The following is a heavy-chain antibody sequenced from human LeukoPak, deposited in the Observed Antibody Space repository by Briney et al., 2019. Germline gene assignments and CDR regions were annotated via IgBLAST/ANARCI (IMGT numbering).Heavy chain of an antibody. CDR1: RFTFSNYG. V-gene: IGHV3-30*18. Sequence: QSGGSLRLSCTAWRFTFSNYGMQWVRQAPGKGLEWVAIISYDGSNKYYADSVKGRFTISRDNSKNTLYLQMNSLRVEDSAVYYCAKTGNYNWNGCYYWDQGTLVTVSS. CDR2: ISYDGSNK. CDR3: AKTGNYNWNGCYY. J-gene: IGHJ4*02. D-gene: IGHD1-20*01.